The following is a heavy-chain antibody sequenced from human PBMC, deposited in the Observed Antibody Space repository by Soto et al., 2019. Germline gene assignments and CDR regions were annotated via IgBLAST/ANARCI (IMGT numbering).Heavy chain of an antibody. J-gene: IGHJ6*02. CDR3: AKAKTGFSLNYYYYGMDV. CDR2: ISYDGSNK. Sequence: QVQLVESGGGVVQPGRSLRLSCAASGFTSSSYGMHWVRQAPGKGLEWVAVISYDGSNKYYADSVKGRFTISRDNSKNTLYLQMNSLRAEDTAVYYCAKAKTGFSLNYYYYGMDVWGQGTTVTVSS. V-gene: IGHV3-30*18. CDR1: GFTSSSYG. D-gene: IGHD3-3*01.